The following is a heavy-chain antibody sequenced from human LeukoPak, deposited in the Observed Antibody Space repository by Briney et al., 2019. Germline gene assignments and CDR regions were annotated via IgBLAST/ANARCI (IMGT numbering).Heavy chain of an antibody. Sequence: PGASLRLSCAASGFTFSSYAMNWVRQAPGKGLEWVSGIGYTGDSTFYADSVRGRFTVSRDSSKNTLFLHMNSLRAEDTALYYCAKSPTVDAAFDIWGQGTMVTVSS. CDR2: IGYTGDST. CDR3: AKSPTVDAAFDI. J-gene: IGHJ3*02. V-gene: IGHV3-23*01. D-gene: IGHD4-23*01. CDR1: GFTFSSYA.